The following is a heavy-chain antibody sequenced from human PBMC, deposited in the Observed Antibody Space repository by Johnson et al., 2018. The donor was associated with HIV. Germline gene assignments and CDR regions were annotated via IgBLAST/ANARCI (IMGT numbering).Heavy chain of an antibody. CDR1: GFTFSSYA. D-gene: IGHD1-26*01. CDR3: AKGLGCELRTHDAFDI. Sequence: VQLVESGGGVVQPGGSLRLSCAASGFTFSSYAMHWVRQAPGKGLEWVSGISWNSGSIGYADYVKGRFTISRDNAKNSLYLNMNSLSAEDTALYYCAKGLGCELRTHDAFDIWGQGTMVTVSS. CDR2: ISWNSGSI. J-gene: IGHJ3*02. V-gene: IGHV3-9*01.